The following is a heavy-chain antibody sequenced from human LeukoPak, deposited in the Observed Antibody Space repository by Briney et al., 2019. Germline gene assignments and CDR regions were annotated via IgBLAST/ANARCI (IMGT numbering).Heavy chain of an antibody. D-gene: IGHD6-13*01. V-gene: IGHV4-59*01. CDR2: IYYSGST. J-gene: IGHJ6*02. Sequence: PSETLSLTCTVSGGSISSYYRTWIRQPPGKGLEWIGYIYYSGSTNYNPSLTSRVTISVDTSKNQFSLKLSSVTAADSAVYYCASGRPGIPYYYGMDVWGQGTTVTVSS. CDR1: GGSISSYY. CDR3: ASGRPGIPYYYGMDV.